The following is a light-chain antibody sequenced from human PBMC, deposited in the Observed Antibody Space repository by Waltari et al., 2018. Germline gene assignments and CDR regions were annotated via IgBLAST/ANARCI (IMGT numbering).Light chain of an antibody. V-gene: IGLV3-1*01. CDR1: KLGDKY. CDR2: QDS. J-gene: IGLJ2*01. Sequence: SYELTQPPSVSVSPGQTASIPCPGDKLGDKYACWYQQKPGQSPVLVIHQDSKRPSGIPERFSGSNSGNTATLTISGTQAMDEADYYCQAWDSTVVFGGGTKLTVL. CDR3: QAWDSTVV.